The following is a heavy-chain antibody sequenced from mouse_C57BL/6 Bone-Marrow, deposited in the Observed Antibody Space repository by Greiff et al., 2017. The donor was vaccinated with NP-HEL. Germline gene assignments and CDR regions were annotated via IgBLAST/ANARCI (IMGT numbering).Heavy chain of an antibody. V-gene: IGHV1-50*01. Sequence: QVQLQQPGAELVKPGASVKLSCKASGYTFTSYWMQWVKQRPGQGLEWIGEIDPSDSYTNYNQKFKGKATLTVDLSSSTAYMQLSSLTSEDSAVYYCARESYGNYDAMDYWGQGTSVTVSS. CDR2: IDPSDSYT. J-gene: IGHJ4*01. D-gene: IGHD2-1*01. CDR3: ARESYGNYDAMDY. CDR1: GYTFTSYW.